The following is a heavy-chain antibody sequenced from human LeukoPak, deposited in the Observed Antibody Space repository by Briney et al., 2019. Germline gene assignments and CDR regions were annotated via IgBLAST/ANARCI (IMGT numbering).Heavy chain of an antibody. V-gene: IGHV3-23*01. J-gene: IGHJ4*02. Sequence: PGGSLRLSCAASGFTFSSYAMSWVRQAPGKGLEWVSVISGSGGSTYYADSVKGRFTISRDNSKNTLYLQMNSLRAEDTAVYYCARTYYVWGSYRSSAYYFDYWGQGTLVTVSS. D-gene: IGHD3-16*02. CDR2: ISGSGGST. CDR1: GFTFSSYA. CDR3: ARTYYVWGSYRSSAYYFDY.